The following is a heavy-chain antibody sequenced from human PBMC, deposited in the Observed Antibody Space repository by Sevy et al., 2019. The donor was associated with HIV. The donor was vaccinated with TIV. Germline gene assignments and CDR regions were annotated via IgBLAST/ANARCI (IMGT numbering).Heavy chain of an antibody. D-gene: IGHD6-19*01. CDR2: ISSSSSYT. V-gene: IGHV3-11*05. CDR1: GFTFSDYY. J-gene: IGHJ4*02. CDR3: AKEQVAGPFDY. Sequence: GGSLRLSCTTSGFTFSDYYMSWIRQAPGKGLKWVSYISSSSSYTNYADSVKGRFTISRDNAKNSLYLQMNSLRAEDTAVYYCAKEQVAGPFDYWGQGTLVTVSS.